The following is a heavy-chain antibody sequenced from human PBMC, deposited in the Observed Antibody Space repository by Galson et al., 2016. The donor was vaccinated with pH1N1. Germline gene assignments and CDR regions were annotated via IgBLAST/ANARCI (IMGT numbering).Heavy chain of an antibody. J-gene: IGHJ5*02. V-gene: IGHV5-51*01. CDR1: GYTFTDYW. Sequence: QSGAEVKKSGESLKISCEASGYTFTDYWIGWVRQTPGTGLEWIGIIYPRDSDTRYRPSFQGHVTFSADESISSAYLQWSSLKASDSAIYSCAREVPSGFYSPRGQGTLGPVS. CDR3: AREVPSGFYSP. D-gene: IGHD3-22*01. CDR2: IYPRDSDT.